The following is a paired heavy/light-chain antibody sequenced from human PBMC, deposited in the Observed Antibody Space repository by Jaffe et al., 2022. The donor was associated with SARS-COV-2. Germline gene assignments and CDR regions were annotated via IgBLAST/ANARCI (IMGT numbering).Light chain of an antibody. Sequence: QSALTQPPSASGSPGQSVTISCTGTSSDVGGYNYVSWYQQHPGKAPKLMIYEVSKRPSGVPDRFSGSKSGNTASLTVSGLQAEDEADYYCSSYAGSSWVFGGGTKLTVL. CDR2: EVS. CDR3: SSYAGSSWV. J-gene: IGLJ3*02. CDR1: SSDVGGYNY. V-gene: IGLV2-8*01.
Heavy chain of an antibody. CDR1: GFTFSSYG. Sequence: QVQLVESGGGVVQPGRSLRLSCAASGFTFSSYGMHWVRQAPGKGLEWVAVISYDGSNKYYADSVKGRFTISRDNSKNTLYLQMNSLRAEDTAVYYCAKERVSSSWYQRDYYYYGMDVWGQGTTVTVSS. D-gene: IGHD6-13*01. J-gene: IGHJ6*02. CDR2: ISYDGSNK. CDR3: AKERVSSSWYQRDYYYYGMDV. V-gene: IGHV3-30*18.